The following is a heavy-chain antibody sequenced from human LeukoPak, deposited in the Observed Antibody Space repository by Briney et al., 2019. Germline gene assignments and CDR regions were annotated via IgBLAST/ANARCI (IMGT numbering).Heavy chain of an antibody. D-gene: IGHD6-19*01. CDR3: ARDQGIAVARNNWFDP. CDR1: GFGFSTHW. J-gene: IGHJ5*02. Sequence: GGSLRLSCAASGFGFSTHWMHWVRQAPGKGLEWVANIKQDGSEKYYVDSVKGRFTISRDNAKNSLYLQMNSLRAEDTAVYYCARDQGIAVARNNWFDPWGQGTLVTVSS. V-gene: IGHV3-7*04. CDR2: IKQDGSEK.